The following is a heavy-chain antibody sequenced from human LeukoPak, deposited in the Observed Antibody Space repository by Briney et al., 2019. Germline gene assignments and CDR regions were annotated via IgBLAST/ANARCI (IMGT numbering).Heavy chain of an antibody. CDR1: GYTFTGYY. Sequence: GASVKVSCKASGYTFTGYYMHWVRQAPGQGLEWMGWINPNSGGTNYAQKFQGRVTMTRDTSISTAYMELSRLRSDDTAVYYCARVPPRISSYYFDYWGQGTLVTVSS. D-gene: IGHD3-3*01. J-gene: IGHJ4*02. CDR2: INPNSGGT. CDR3: ARVPPRISSYYFDY. V-gene: IGHV1-2*02.